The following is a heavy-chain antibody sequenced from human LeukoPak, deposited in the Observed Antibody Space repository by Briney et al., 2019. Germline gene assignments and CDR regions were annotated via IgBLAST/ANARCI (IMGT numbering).Heavy chain of an antibody. D-gene: IGHD6-13*01. J-gene: IGHJ4*02. CDR3: ARDTSYSWYDTFGDY. V-gene: IGHV1-18*01. CDR1: GYTFTSYG. Sequence: ASVKVSCKASGYTFTSYGISWVRQAPGQGLEWMGWISASNGNTDHAQKFQGRVTMTTDTSTTTAYMELRSLRSDDTAVYYCARDTSYSWYDTFGDYWGQGTLATVSS. CDR2: ISASNGNT.